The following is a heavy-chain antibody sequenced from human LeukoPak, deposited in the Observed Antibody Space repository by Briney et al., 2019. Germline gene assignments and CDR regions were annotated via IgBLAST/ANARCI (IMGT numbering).Heavy chain of an antibody. CDR3: ARHRLWFGELSHYGMDV. Sequence: GGSLRLSCAASGFTFSSYGMHWVRQAPGKGLEWVAVIWYDGSNKYYADSVKGRFTISRDNSKNTLYLQMNSLRAEDTAVYYCARHRLWFGELSHYGMDVWGQGTTVTVSS. V-gene: IGHV3-33*01. CDR2: IWYDGSNK. CDR1: GFTFSSYG. J-gene: IGHJ6*02. D-gene: IGHD3-10*01.